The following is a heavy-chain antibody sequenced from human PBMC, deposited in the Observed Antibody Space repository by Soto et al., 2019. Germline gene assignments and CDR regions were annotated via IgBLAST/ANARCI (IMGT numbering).Heavy chain of an antibody. J-gene: IGHJ6*02. D-gene: IGHD2-15*01. CDR2: IFHSGST. CDR1: GGSISSGGYS. CDR3: ARHLTYCSAGSCYSDFPYYGMDV. Sequence: SETLSLTCAVSGGSISSGGYSWSWLRQPPGKGLEWIGYIFHSGSTYYNPSLKSRVTISVDTSKNQFSLKLSSVTAADTAVYYCARHLTYCSAGSCYSDFPYYGMDVWGQGTTVTVSS. V-gene: IGHV4-30-2*03.